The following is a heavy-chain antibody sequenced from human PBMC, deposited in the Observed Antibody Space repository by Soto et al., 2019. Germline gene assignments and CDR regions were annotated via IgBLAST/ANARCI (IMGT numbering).Heavy chain of an antibody. CDR3: AQKGPEDWPLDY. J-gene: IGHJ4*02. CDR1: GFSLSTSGVG. Sequence: QITLKESGPTLVRPTQTLTLTCAFSGFSLSTSGVGVGWIRQPPGKALEWLAVIYWDDSKHYSPSLRSRRTITKDTSKNQVVLTMTNMDPMDPGTDYCAQKGPEDWPLDYWGQGTLVTVSS. V-gene: IGHV2-5*02. D-gene: IGHD3-9*01. CDR2: IYWDDSK.